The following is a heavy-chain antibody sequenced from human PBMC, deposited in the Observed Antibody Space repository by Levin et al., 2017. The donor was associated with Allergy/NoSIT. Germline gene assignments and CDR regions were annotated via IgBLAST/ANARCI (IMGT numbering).Heavy chain of an antibody. J-gene: IGHJ4*02. CDR3: AARLLWFGELFFY. CDR1: GGSISSSSYY. CDR2: IYYSGST. D-gene: IGHD3-10*01. V-gene: IGHV4-39*01. Sequence: SQTLSLTCTVSGGSISSSSYYWGWIRQPPGKGLEWIGSIYYSGSTYYNPSLKSRVTISVDTSKNQFSLKLSSVTAADTAVYYCAARLLWFGELFFYWGQGTLVTVSS.